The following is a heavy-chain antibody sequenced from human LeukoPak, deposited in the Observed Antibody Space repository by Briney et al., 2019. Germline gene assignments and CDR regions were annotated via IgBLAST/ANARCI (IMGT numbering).Heavy chain of an antibody. V-gene: IGHV4-38-2*02. D-gene: IGHD3-10*01. CDR2: IYDSGGT. Sequence: SETLSLTCTVSGYSISSGYYWGWIRQPPGKGLEWIGGIYDSGGTYYNPSLKSRVTISVDTSKNQFSLKLSSVTAADTAVYYCAREGSFVGVDYWGQGTLVTVSS. J-gene: IGHJ4*02. CDR1: GYSISSGYY. CDR3: AREGSFVGVDY.